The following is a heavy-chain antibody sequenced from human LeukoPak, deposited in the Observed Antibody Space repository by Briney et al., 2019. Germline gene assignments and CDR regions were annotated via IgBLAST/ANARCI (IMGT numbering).Heavy chain of an antibody. CDR3: ARAFAPGGYNWFDP. CDR1: LDPYQLW. CDR2: IYTSGST. V-gene: IGHV4-4*07. Sequence: SDTLSLTCAFSLDPYQLWYQWGATRPARKGLEWIGRIYTSGSTNYNPSLRSRVTMSVDASKSLFYLKLTSVTAADTAVYYCARAFAPGGYNWFDPWGQGTLVIVSS. J-gene: IGHJ5*02. D-gene: IGHD6-13*01.